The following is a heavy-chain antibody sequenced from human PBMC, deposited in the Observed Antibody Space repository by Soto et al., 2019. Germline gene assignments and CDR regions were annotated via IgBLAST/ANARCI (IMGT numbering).Heavy chain of an antibody. V-gene: IGHV1-18*04. J-gene: IGHJ4*02. CDR1: GYTFNSYG. CDR3: ARCQDKTPTNYVSSGYYHAENDYFDY. CDR2: ISANNGNT. D-gene: IGHD3-22*01. Sequence: ASVKVSCKASGYTFNSYGISWVRQAPGQGLEWMARISANNGNTNYAQKFQGRVTMTTDTSTSTSYMELRSLRADDTAVYYCARCQDKTPTNYVSSGYYHAENDYFDYWGQGTLVTVSS.